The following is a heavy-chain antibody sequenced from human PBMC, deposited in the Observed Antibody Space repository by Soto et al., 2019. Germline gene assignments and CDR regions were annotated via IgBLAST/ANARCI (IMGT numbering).Heavy chain of an antibody. Sequence: EVQLVESGGGLVKPGGSLRLSCAASGFTFSSYSMNWVRQAPGKGLEWVSSISSSSSYIYYADSVKGRFTISRDNAKNSLYLQMNSLRAEDTAVYYCAREVPGYSGYDLVDGNEVIIYYYGMDVWGQGTTVTVSS. CDR3: AREVPGYSGYDLVDGNEVIIYYYGMDV. V-gene: IGHV3-21*01. CDR2: ISSSSSYI. J-gene: IGHJ6*02. D-gene: IGHD5-12*01. CDR1: GFTFSSYS.